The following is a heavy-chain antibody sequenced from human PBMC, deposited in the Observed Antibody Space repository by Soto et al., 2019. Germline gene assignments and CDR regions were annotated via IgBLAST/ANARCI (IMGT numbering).Heavy chain of an antibody. CDR1: GYTFTSYG. V-gene: IGHV1-18*01. CDR2: ISAYNGNT. Sequence: QVQLVQSGAEVKKPGASVKVSCKASGYTFTSYGISWVRQAPGQGLEGMGWISAYNGNTNYAEKLQGRVTMTTDTSTSTAYMELRSLRSDDTAVYYCARDHKGAGYVPYYGMDVWGQGTTVTVSS. J-gene: IGHJ6*02. CDR3: ARDHKGAGYVPYYGMDV. D-gene: IGHD5-12*01.